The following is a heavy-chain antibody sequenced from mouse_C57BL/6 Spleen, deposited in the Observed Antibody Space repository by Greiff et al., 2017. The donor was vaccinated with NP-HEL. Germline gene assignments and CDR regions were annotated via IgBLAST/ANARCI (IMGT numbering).Heavy chain of an antibody. CDR1: GYTFTSYW. D-gene: IGHD2-4*01. Sequence: QVQLQQPGAELVRPGSSVKLSCKASGYTFTSYWMDWVKQRPGQGLEWIGNIYPSDSETHYNQKFKDKATLTADKSSSTAYMQLSSLTSEDSAVYYCARCRDYDDYWGQGTTLTVSS. J-gene: IGHJ2*01. CDR2: IYPSDSET. CDR3: ARCRDYDDY. V-gene: IGHV1-61*01.